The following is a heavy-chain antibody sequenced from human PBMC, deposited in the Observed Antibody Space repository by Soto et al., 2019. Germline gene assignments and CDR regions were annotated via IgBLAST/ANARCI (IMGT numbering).Heavy chain of an antibody. CDR1: GYTFTSYG. V-gene: IGHV1-18*01. CDR2: ISAYNGNT. J-gene: IGHJ6*03. D-gene: IGHD3-3*01. Sequence: QVPLVQSGAEVKKPGASVKVSCKASGYTFTSYGISWVRQAPGQGLEWMGWISAYNGNTNYAQKLQGRVTMTTDTSTSTAYMALRSLRSDDTAVYYCARDGDFWSGAKYYYYMDVWGKGTTVTVSS. CDR3: ARDGDFWSGAKYYYYMDV.